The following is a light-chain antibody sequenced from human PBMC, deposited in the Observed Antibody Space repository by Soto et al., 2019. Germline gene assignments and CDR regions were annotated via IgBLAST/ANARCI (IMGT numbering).Light chain of an antibody. CDR1: QSISSR. V-gene: IGKV1-5*03. CDR3: QQYNSYSYT. Sequence: DIQMTQSPSTLSASVGDRVTITCRASQSISSRLACYQQKPGKAPKLLIYKASSLESGVPSRFSGSGSGTEFTLTISSLQPDDFATYYCQQYNSYSYTFGQGTKLEIK. CDR2: KAS. J-gene: IGKJ2*01.